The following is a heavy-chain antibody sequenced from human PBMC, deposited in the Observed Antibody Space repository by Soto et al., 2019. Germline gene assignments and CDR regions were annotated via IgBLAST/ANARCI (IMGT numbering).Heavy chain of an antibody. CDR1: VFTFDDYT. CDR3: AKGGVYYGMEV. J-gene: IGHJ6*02. CDR2: ISWDGGST. Sequence: GGSLRLSCAASVFTFDDYTMHWVRQAPGKGLEWVSLISWDGGSTYYADSVKGRFTISRDNSKNSLYLQMNSVRTEDTALYYCAKGGVYYGMEVWGQGTTVTVSS. V-gene: IGHV3-43*01.